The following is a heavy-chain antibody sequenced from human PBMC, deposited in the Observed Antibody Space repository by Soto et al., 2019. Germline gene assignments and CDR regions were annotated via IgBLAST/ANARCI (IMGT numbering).Heavy chain of an antibody. CDR2: ISSSSSYT. J-gene: IGHJ4*01. V-gene: IGHV3-11*06. CDR1: GFTFSDYY. D-gene: IGHD3-16*01. Sequence: PGGSLRLSCAASGFTFSDYYMTWIRQAPGKGLEWVSFISSSSSYTNYADSVKGRFTISRDNAKNSLYLQMNSLRAEDTAVYYCATGGRSHINFDYWGQGTLVTVSS. CDR3: ATGGRSHINFDY.